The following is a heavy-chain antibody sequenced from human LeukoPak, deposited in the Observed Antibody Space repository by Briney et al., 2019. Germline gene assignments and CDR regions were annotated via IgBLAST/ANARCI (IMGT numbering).Heavy chain of an antibody. CDR2: ISGSGGST. V-gene: IGHV3-23*01. CDR1: GFTFSSYA. Sequence: PGGSLRLSCAASGFTFSSYAMSWVRQAPGKGLEWVSAISGSGGSTYYADSVKGRFTISRDNSKNTLYLQMNSLRAEDTAVYYCAKPSGYSSSSQGFDPWGQGTLVTVPS. D-gene: IGHD6-6*01. J-gene: IGHJ5*02. CDR3: AKPSGYSSSSQGFDP.